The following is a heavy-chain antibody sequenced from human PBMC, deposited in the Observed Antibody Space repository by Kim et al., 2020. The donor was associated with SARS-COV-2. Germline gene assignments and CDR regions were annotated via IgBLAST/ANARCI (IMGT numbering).Heavy chain of an antibody. V-gene: IGHV4-59*13. D-gene: IGHD2-2*01. J-gene: IGHJ6*02. Sequence: SETLSLTCTVSGGSISSYYWSWIRQPPGKGLEWIGYIYYSGSTNYNPSLKSRVTISVDTSKNQFSLKPSSVTAADTAVYYCARGIVVVVPAAIYNYYYGMDVWGQGTTVTVSS. CDR3: ARGIVVVVPAAIYNYYYGMDV. CDR2: IYYSGST. CDR1: GGSISSYY.